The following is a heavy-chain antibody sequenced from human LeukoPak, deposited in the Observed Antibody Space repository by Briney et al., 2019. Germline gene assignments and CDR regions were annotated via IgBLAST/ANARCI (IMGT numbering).Heavy chain of an antibody. V-gene: IGHV4-39*01. D-gene: IGHD3-16*01. CDR2: IYYSGST. J-gene: IGHJ5*02. Sequence: TSETLFLTCTVSGGSISSSSCYWGWIRQPPGKGLEWIGSIYYSGSTYYNPSLKSRVTISVDTSKNQFSLKLSSVTAADTAVYYCARGLGEFRVTNWFDPWGQGTLVTVSS. CDR1: GGSISSSSCY. CDR3: ARGLGEFRVTNWFDP.